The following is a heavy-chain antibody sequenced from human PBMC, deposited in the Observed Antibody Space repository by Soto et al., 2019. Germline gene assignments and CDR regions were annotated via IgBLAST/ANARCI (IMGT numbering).Heavy chain of an antibody. CDR3: ARVPYCSSTSCYNNWFDP. D-gene: IGHD2-2*01. CDR1: GYTFTSYG. CDR2: ISAYNGNT. Sequence: QVQLVQSGAEVKKPGASVKVSCKASGYTFTSYGISWVRQAPGQGLEWMGWISAYNGNTNYAQKLQGRVTMTTDTSTSTAYMELRSLRADDTAVYYCARVPYCSSTSCYNNWFDPWGQGTLVTVSS. V-gene: IGHV1-18*01. J-gene: IGHJ5*02.